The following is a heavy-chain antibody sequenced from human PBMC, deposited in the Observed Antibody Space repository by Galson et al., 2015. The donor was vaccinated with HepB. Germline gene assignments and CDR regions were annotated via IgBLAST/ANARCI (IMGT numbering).Heavy chain of an antibody. J-gene: IGHJ6*02. Sequence: SLRLSCAASGFTFSSYAMHWVRQAPGKGLEWVAVISYDGSNKYYADSVKGRFTISRDNSKNTLYLQMNSLRAEDTAVYYCARDRDTAMISDYYYYGMDVWGQGTTVTVSS. V-gene: IGHV3-30-3*01. CDR3: ARDRDTAMISDYYYYGMDV. CDR2: ISYDGSNK. CDR1: GFTFSSYA. D-gene: IGHD5-18*01.